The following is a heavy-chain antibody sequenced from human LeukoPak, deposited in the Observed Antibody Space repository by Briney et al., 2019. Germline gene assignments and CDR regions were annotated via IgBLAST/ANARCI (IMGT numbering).Heavy chain of an antibody. V-gene: IGHV3-53*01. CDR1: GFTVSSNY. CDR3: ASADYYDSSGYYLGVAFDY. Sequence: GGSLRLSCAASGFTVSSNYMSWVRQAPGKGLEWVSVIYGGGSTYYADSVKGRFTISRDNSKNTLYLQMNSLRAEDTAVYYCASADYYDSSGYYLGVAFDYWGQETLVTVS. D-gene: IGHD3-22*01. CDR2: IYGGGST. J-gene: IGHJ4*02.